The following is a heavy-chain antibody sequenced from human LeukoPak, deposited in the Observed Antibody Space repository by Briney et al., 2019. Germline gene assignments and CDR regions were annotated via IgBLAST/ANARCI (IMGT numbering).Heavy chain of an antibody. CDR1: GFSFSGYG. V-gene: IGHV3-30*03. J-gene: IGHJ4*02. Sequence: PGGSLRLSCAASGFSFSGYGIHWVRQAPGKGLEWVAVISSDGRNKYHADSVKGRFTISRDNSKNTVYLQMNSLKTEDTAAFYCATDRGNYFDYWGQGTLVTVSS. D-gene: IGHD1-26*01. CDR3: ATDRGNYFDY. CDR2: ISSDGRNK.